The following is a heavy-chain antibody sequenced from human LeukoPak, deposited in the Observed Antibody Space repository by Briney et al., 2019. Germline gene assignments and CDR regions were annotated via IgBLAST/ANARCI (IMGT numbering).Heavy chain of an antibody. V-gene: IGHV3-11*04. CDR2: ISSSGSAI. D-gene: IGHD1-26*01. Sequence: PGGSLRLSCAASRFIISDYYMTWIRQAPGKGLEWVSYISSSGSAIYYADSVKGRFTVSRDNARNSLYLQMNSLRVEDTAIYYCATLNIVSPFDYWGQGTLVTVSS. CDR1: RFIISDYY. J-gene: IGHJ4*02. CDR3: ATLNIVSPFDY.